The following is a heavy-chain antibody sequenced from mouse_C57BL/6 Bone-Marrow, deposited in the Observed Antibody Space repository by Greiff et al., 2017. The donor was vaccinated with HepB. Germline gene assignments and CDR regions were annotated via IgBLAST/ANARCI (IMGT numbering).Heavy chain of an antibody. J-gene: IGHJ1*03. Sequence: VQVVESGPGLVQPSQSLSITCTVSGFSLTSYGVHWVRQSPGKGLEWLGVIWRGGSTDYNAAFMSRLSITKDNSKSQVFFKMNSLQADDTAIYYCAKEELYWYFDVWGTGTTVTVSS. CDR1: GFSLTSYG. V-gene: IGHV2-5*01. CDR2: IWRGGST. CDR3: AKEELYWYFDV.